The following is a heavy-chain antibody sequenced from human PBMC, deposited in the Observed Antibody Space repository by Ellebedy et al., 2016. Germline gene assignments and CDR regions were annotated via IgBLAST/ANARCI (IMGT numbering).Heavy chain of an antibody. V-gene: IGHV3-33*01. Sequence: GESLKISCTASGFIFSNYNMNWVRQAPGKGLEWVAIIWSDGSEAYYADSVKGRFTISRNNSKNTMYLQMNSLRVDDTAVYYCVRDGRDYYDSSGYQMWGQGTMVTVSA. D-gene: IGHD3-22*01. J-gene: IGHJ3*01. CDR1: GFIFSNYN. CDR3: VRDGRDYYDSSGYQM. CDR2: IWSDGSEA.